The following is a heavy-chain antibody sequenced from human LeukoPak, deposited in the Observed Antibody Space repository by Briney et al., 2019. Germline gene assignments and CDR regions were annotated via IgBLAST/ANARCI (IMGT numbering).Heavy chain of an antibody. CDR1: GGSISSGDYY. CDR3: ARVVPAAIFDY. J-gene: IGHJ4*02. D-gene: IGHD2-2*01. CDR2: IYYSGST. Sequence: SETLSLTCTVSGGSISSGDYYWSWIRQPPGKGLEWIVYIYYSGSTYYNPSLKSRVTISVHTSKNQFSLKLSSVTAADTAVYYCARVVPAAIFDYWGQGTLVTVSS. V-gene: IGHV4-30-4*01.